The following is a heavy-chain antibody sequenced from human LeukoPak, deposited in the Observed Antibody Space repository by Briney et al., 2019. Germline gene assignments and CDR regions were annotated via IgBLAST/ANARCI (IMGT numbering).Heavy chain of an antibody. CDR2: ISSSSSII. V-gene: IGHV3-48*01. CDR1: GFTFSSYS. Sequence: GGSLRLSCAASGFTFSSYSMNRVRQAPGKGLEWVSYISSSSSIIYYADSVKGRFTISRDNAKNTLYLQMNSLKTEDTAGYYCVRRRVGVAPASDMWDQGTTVTVSS. CDR3: VRRRVGVAPASDM. J-gene: IGHJ3*02. D-gene: IGHD1-26*01.